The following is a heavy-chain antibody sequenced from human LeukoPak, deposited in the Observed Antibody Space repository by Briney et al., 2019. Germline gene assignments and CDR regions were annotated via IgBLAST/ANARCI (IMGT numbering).Heavy chain of an antibody. J-gene: IGHJ5*02. CDR3: ARYQLLNGGFDP. D-gene: IGHD2-2*01. V-gene: IGHV3-21*01. Sequence: GGSLRVSCAASGFTFSSYSMKWVRQAPGKGLEWVSSISSSSSYIYYADSVKGRFTISRDNAKNSLYLQMNSLRAEDTAVYYCARYQLLNGGFDPWGQGTLVTVSS. CDR1: GFTFSSYS. CDR2: ISSSSSYI.